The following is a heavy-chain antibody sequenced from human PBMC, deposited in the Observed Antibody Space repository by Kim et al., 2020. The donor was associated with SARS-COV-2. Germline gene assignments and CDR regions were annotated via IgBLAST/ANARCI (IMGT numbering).Heavy chain of an antibody. CDR2: TYYRSKWYN. CDR1: GDSVSSNSAA. V-gene: IGHV6-1*01. Sequence: SQTLSLTCAISGDSVSSNSAAWNWIRQSPSRGLEWLGKTYYRSKWYNTYAVSVKSRITINPDTSKNQFSLQLDSVTPEDTAVYFCAREGGGWSTNYFFDYWGQGNLVTVSS. CDR3: AREGGGWSTNYFFDY. D-gene: IGHD6-19*01. J-gene: IGHJ4*02.